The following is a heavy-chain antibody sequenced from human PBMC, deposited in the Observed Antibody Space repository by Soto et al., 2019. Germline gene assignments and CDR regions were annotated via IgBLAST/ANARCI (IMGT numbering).Heavy chain of an antibody. CDR1: GGSFSGYY. Sequence: QVQLQQWGAGLLKPSETLSLTCAVYGGSFSGYYWSWIRQPPGKGLEWIGEINHSGSTNYNPSLKSRVTISVDTSKNQFSLKLSSVTAADTAVYYCAREGCSGGSCYYYYYYYMDVWGKGTTVTVSS. CDR3: AREGCSGGSCYYYYYYYMDV. CDR2: INHSGST. J-gene: IGHJ6*03. V-gene: IGHV4-34*01. D-gene: IGHD2-15*01.